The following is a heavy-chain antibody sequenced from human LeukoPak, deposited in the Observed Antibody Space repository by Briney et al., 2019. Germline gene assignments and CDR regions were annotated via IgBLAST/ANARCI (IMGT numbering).Heavy chain of an antibody. CDR3: ARSSIAARRSPGY. J-gene: IGHJ4*02. CDR2: INPNSGGT. CDR1: GYTFTGYY. V-gene: IGHV1-2*02. Sequence: GASVKVSCKASGYTFTGYYMHWVRQAPGQGLEWMGWINPNSGGTNYAQKFRGRVTMTRDTSISTAYMELSRLRSDDTAVYYCARSSIAARRSPGYWGQGTLVTVSS. D-gene: IGHD6-6*01.